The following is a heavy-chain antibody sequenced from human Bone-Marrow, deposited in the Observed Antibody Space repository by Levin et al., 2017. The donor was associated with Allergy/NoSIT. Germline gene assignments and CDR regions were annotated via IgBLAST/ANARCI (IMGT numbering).Heavy chain of an antibody. CDR2: IFHSGST. Sequence: SETLSLTCSVSGGSMSPYYWSWIRQTPGRGLEWIGYIFHSGSTSYNPSLEGRVTISIDKSRTQFSLKLYSVTAADTALYFCARARDNYGYLPLDYWGQGTLAIVST. J-gene: IGHJ4*02. CDR3: ARARDNYGYLPLDY. V-gene: IGHV4-59*01. D-gene: IGHD5-18*01. CDR1: GGSMSPYY.